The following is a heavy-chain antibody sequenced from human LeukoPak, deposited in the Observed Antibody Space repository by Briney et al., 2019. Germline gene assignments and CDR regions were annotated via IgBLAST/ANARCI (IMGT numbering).Heavy chain of an antibody. D-gene: IGHD1-26*01. CDR3: ATSGRRAGAYYFDY. CDR1: GYTLTELS. V-gene: IGHV1-24*01. Sequence: DSVKVSCKVSGYTLTELSMHWVRQAPGKGLEWMGGFVPEDGETIYAQKFQGRVTMTEDTSTDTAYMELSSLRSEDTAVYYCATSGRRAGAYYFDYWDQGTLVTVSS. CDR2: FVPEDGET. J-gene: IGHJ4*02.